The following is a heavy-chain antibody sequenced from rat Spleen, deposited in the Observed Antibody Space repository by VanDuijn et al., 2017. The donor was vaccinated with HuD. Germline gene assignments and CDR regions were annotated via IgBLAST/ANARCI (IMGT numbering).Heavy chain of an antibody. V-gene: IGHV5-29*01. CDR1: GFTFSNYD. D-gene: IGHD4-1*01. CDR2: ISYDGSST. J-gene: IGHJ2*01. Sequence: SGGGLVQPGRSLKLSCAASGFTFSNYDMAWVRQAPTKGLEWVASISYDGSSTYYRDSVKGRFTISRDNAKSTLYLQMDSLRSEDTATYYCGRGGIIRTSISVMDAWGQGVMVTVSS. CDR3: GRGGIIRTSISVMDA.